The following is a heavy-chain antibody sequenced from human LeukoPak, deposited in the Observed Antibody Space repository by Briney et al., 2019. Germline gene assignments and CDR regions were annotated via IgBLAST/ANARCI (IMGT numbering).Heavy chain of an antibody. D-gene: IGHD4-17*01. Sequence: ASVKVSCKASGYTFTSYDINWVRQATGQGLEWMGWMNPNSGNTGYAQKFQGRVTMTRDTSISTAYMELSRLRSDDTAVYYCARTIRTRDYGDLGAFDYWGQGTLVTVSS. CDR1: GYTFTSYD. V-gene: IGHV1-8*02. J-gene: IGHJ4*02. CDR2: MNPNSGNT. CDR3: ARTIRTRDYGDLGAFDY.